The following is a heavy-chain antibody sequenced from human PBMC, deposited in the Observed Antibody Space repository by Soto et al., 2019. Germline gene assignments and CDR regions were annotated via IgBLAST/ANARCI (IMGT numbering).Heavy chain of an antibody. Sequence: GASVKVSCKASGYTFTSYYMHWVRQAPGQGLEWMGIINPSGGSTSYAQKFQGRVTMTRDTSTSTVYMELSSLRSEDTAVYYCAREGDSGYHYYLYFDYWGQGTLVTVSS. CDR2: INPSGGST. D-gene: IGHD5-12*01. V-gene: IGHV1-46*01. CDR3: AREGDSGYHYYLYFDY. CDR1: GYTFTSYY. J-gene: IGHJ4*02.